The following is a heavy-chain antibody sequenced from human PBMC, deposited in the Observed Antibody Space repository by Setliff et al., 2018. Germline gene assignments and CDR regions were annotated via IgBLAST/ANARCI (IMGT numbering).Heavy chain of an antibody. Sequence: ASVNVSCKASAYILTKYYMHWVRQARGQGLAWMGIINPSGGLTSYAQKFQGRVTMTRDTSTSTVYMEVSSLSSEDTAVYFCARDRFYNSWSGTSITAPHDAFDIWGQGTTVTV. J-gene: IGHJ3*02. V-gene: IGHV1-46*03. D-gene: IGHD3-3*01. CDR1: AYILTKYY. CDR2: INPSGGLT. CDR3: ARDRFYNSWSGTSITAPHDAFDI.